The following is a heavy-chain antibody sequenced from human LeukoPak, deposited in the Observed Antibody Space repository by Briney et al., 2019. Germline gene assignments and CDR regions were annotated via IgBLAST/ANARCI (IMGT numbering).Heavy chain of an antibody. V-gene: IGHV3-53*01. CDR3: VREGNGYGDHYFDY. J-gene: IGHJ4*02. Sequence: GGPLRLSCAASGFTVSSNYMSWVRQAPGKGLEWVSVIYSGGNTYYADSVKGRFTISRDNSENTVYLQMNSLRAEDTAVYYCVREGNGYGDHYFDYWGQGTLVTVSS. CDR2: IYSGGNT. D-gene: IGHD4-17*01. CDR1: GFTVSSNY.